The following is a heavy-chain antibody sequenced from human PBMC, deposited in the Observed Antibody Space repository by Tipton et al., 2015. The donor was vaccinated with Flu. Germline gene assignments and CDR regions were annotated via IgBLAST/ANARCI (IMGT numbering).Heavy chain of an antibody. D-gene: IGHD6-6*01. CDR2: FYHSGIT. J-gene: IGHJ3*02. Sequence: LRLSCNVSGYSITTGYYWGWIRRPPGKGLEWIGSFYHSGITYYNPSLKSRVTISVDTSKNQFSLKLSSVTAADTAIYYCARRPYMSSSDLYAFDIWGQGTMVTVSS. CDR1: GYSITTGYY. CDR3: ARRPYMSSSDLYAFDI. V-gene: IGHV4-38-2*02.